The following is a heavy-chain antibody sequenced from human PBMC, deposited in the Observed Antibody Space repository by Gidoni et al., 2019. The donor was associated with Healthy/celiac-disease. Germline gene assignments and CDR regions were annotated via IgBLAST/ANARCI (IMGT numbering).Heavy chain of an antibody. CDR2: IKQDGSEK. CDR1: GFTFSSYW. V-gene: IGHV3-7*03. J-gene: IGHJ4*02. D-gene: IGHD3-22*01. Sequence: EVQLVESGGGLVQPGGSLRLSCAASGFTFSSYWMSWGRQAPGKGLEWVANIKQDGSEKYYVDSVKGRFTISRDNAKNSLYLQMNSLRAEDTAVYYCARDLYYYDSSGYSYYFDYWGQGTLVTVSS. CDR3: ARDLYYYDSSGYSYYFDY.